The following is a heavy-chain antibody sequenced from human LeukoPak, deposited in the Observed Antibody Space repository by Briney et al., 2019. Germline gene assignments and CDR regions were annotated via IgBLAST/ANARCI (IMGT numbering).Heavy chain of an antibody. J-gene: IGHJ6*03. Sequence: SVKVSCKASGGTFSSYAISWVRQAPGQGLEWMGGIIPIFGTANYAQKFQGRVTITADESTSTAYMELSSLRSEDTAVYYCARSGESLYDSSGYYYYYYMDVWGKGTTVTISS. CDR2: IIPIFGTA. V-gene: IGHV1-69*13. CDR1: GGTFSSYA. CDR3: ARSGESLYDSSGYYYYYYMDV. D-gene: IGHD3-22*01.